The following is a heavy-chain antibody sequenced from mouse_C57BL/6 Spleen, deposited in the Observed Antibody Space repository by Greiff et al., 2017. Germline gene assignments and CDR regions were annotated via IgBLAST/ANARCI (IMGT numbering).Heavy chain of an antibody. CDR3: ARGYSRNLYAMDY. J-gene: IGHJ4*01. D-gene: IGHD2-5*01. CDR1: GFTFTDYY. V-gene: IGHV7-3*01. CDR2: IRNKANGYTT. Sequence: EVQLVESGGGLVQPGGSLSLSCAASGFTFTDYYMSWVRQPPGKALEWLGFIRNKANGYTTEYSASVKGRFTISRYNSQSILYLQMNALIAEDSATYYCARGYSRNLYAMDYWGQGASVTVSS.